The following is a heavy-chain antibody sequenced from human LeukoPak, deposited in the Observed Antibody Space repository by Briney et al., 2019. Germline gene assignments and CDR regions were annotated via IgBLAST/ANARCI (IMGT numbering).Heavy chain of an antibody. V-gene: IGHV4-38-2*02. CDR2: IYHSGST. D-gene: IGHD3-22*01. CDR1: GYSISSGYY. Sequence: SETLSLTCTVSGYSISSGYYWGWTRQPPGKGLEWIGSIYHSGSTYYNPSLKSRVTISVDTSKNQFSLKLSSVTAADTAVYYCARGGTYDSSGYYYGLIDYWGQGTLVTVSS. J-gene: IGHJ4*02. CDR3: ARGGTYDSSGYYYGLIDY.